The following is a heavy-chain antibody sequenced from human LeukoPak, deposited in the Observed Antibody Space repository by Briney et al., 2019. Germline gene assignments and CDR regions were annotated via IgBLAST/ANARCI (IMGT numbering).Heavy chain of an antibody. Sequence: ASVKVSCKASGYTFTRYYVHWVRQAPGQGLEWMGIINPSGGSTTYAQKFQGRVTVTRDTSTSTVHMELSGLRSEDTAVYYCARDQEAFDYWGQGTLVTVSS. CDR1: GYTFTRYY. J-gene: IGHJ4*02. CDR2: INPSGGST. CDR3: ARDQEAFDY. V-gene: IGHV1-46*01.